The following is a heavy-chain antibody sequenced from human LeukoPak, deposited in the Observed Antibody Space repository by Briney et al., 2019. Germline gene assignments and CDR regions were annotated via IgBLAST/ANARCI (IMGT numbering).Heavy chain of an antibody. Sequence: PGGSLRLSCAASGFTFSSYWMHWVRQAPGKGLVWVSRINSDGSFTNYADSVKGRFTISRDNSKNTLYLQMNSLRAEATAMYYCAKDSIAVAARGDAFDIWGQGTMVTVSS. V-gene: IGHV3-74*01. CDR2: INSDGSFT. D-gene: IGHD6-19*01. J-gene: IGHJ3*02. CDR1: GFTFSSYW. CDR3: AKDSIAVAARGDAFDI.